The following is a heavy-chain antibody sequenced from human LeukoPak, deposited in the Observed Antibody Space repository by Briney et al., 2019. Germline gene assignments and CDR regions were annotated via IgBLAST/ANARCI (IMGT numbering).Heavy chain of an antibody. CDR1: GGSFSGYY. CDR2: INHSGST. CDR3: ARVERDYYGSGSYSDY. J-gene: IGHJ4*02. D-gene: IGHD3-10*01. Sequence: SETLSLTCAVYGGSFSGYYWSWIRQPPGKGLEWIGEINHSGSTNYNPSLKSRVTISVDTSKNQFSLKLSSVTAADTAVYYCARVERDYYGSGSYSDYWGQGTLVTVSS. V-gene: IGHV4-34*01.